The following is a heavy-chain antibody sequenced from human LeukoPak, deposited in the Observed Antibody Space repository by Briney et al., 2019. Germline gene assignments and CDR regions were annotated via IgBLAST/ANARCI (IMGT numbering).Heavy chain of an antibody. CDR3: AKAYSGYDRTFDY. CDR2: ISYDGSNK. J-gene: IGHJ4*02. Sequence: GGSLRLSCAASGFTFSSYGMHWVRQAPGKGLEWVAVISYDGSNKYYADSVKGRFTISRDNSKNTLYLQMNSLRAEDTAVYYCAKAYSGYDRTFDYWGQGTLVTVSS. V-gene: IGHV3-30*18. CDR1: GFTFSSYG. D-gene: IGHD5-12*01.